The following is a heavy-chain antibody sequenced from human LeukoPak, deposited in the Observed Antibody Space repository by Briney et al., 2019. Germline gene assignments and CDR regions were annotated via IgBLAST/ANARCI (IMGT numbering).Heavy chain of an antibody. CDR2: ISSSSSYI. CDR3: ARDFSSGSYLEDY. V-gene: IGHV3-21*01. D-gene: IGHD1-26*01. Sequence: GGSLRLSCAASGFTFSSYSMNWVRQAPGKGLEWVSSISSSSSYIYYADSVKGRFTISRDNAKNSLYLQMNSLRAEDTAVYYCARDFSSGSYLEDYWGQGTLVTVSS. CDR1: GFTFSSYS. J-gene: IGHJ4*02.